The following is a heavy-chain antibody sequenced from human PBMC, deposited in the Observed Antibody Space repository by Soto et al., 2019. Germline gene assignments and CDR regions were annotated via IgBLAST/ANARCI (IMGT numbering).Heavy chain of an antibody. CDR1: GFTFSSHA. J-gene: IGHJ4*02. Sequence: GGSLRLSCAGTGFTFSSHAMNWVRQAPGRGLEWVSVISFDGSNKYYAESVRGRYSISRDNSKNILYLDMHSLRPDDTAIYYCARAHGPYYDRSLYGLARNYFDYWGQGALVTVYS. CDR3: ARAHGPYYDRSLYGLARNYFDY. V-gene: IGHV3-30-3*01. D-gene: IGHD3-22*01. CDR2: ISFDGSNK.